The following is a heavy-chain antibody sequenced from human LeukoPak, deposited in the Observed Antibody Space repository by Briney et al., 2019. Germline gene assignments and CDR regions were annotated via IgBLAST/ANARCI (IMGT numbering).Heavy chain of an antibody. J-gene: IGHJ5*02. CDR2: IAPGSHST. CDR1: GYSFTSYY. D-gene: IGHD2-15*01. Sequence: ASVKVSCKASGYSFTSYYMHWVRQAPGQGLEGMGIIAPGSHSTTSAQKFQGTATMTTDTSTTTLYMDATSLTSEATAVYYCARGLPYSSDNWFDPWGQGTLVTVSS. V-gene: IGHV1-46*01. CDR3: ARGLPYSSDNWFDP.